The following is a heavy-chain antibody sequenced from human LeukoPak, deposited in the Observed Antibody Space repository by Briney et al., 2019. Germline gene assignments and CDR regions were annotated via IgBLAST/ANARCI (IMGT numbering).Heavy chain of an antibody. Sequence: GGSLRLSCAASGFTFSSYSMNWVRQAPGKGLEWVSSISRSSSYIYYAYSVKGRFTISRDNAKNSLYLQMNSLRAEDTAVYYCARRMTVSATNWFDPWGKGTLVTVSS. V-gene: IGHV3-21*01. D-gene: IGHD5/OR15-5a*01. J-gene: IGHJ5*02. CDR3: ARRMTVSATNWFDP. CDR2: ISRSSSYI. CDR1: GFTFSSYS.